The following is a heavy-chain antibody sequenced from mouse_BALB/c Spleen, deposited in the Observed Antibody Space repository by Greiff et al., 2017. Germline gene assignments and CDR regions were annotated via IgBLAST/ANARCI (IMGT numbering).Heavy chain of an antibody. J-gene: IGHJ4*01. CDR3: ARLYYGNLYAMDY. Sequence: EVMLVESGGGLVKPGGSLKLSCAASGFTFSSYAMSWVRQTPEKRLEWVATISSGGSYTYYPDSVKGRFTISRDNAKNTLYLQMSSLRSEDTAMYYCARLYYGNLYAMDYWGQGTSVTVSS. D-gene: IGHD2-1*01. CDR1: GFTFSSYA. V-gene: IGHV5-9-1*01. CDR2: ISSGGSYT.